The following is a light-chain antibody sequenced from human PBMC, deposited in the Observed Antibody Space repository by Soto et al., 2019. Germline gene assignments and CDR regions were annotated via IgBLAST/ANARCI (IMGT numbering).Light chain of an antibody. V-gene: IGLV1-44*01. CDR3: AAWDDTLNAAV. J-gene: IGLJ2*01. CDR2: SDN. Sequence: QSVLTHPYSASGTPGQRVTISCSGSSSNIGSHTLNWYQQLPGSAPSLLIYSDNQRPSGVPDRFSGSTSGTSASLAISGLQSEDEAEYYCAAWDDTLNAAVFGGGTKVTVL. CDR1: SSNIGSHT.